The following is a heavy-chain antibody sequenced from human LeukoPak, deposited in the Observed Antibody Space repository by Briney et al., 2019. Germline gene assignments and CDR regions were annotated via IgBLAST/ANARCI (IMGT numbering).Heavy chain of an antibody. J-gene: IGHJ3*02. D-gene: IGHD3-22*01. CDR2: VSSSGSTI. CDR1: GYTFSSYE. V-gene: IGHV3-48*03. CDR3: ARGDYYDSSGYAI. Sequence: GGSLRLSCAASGYTFSSYEMNWVRQAPGKGLEWVSYVSSSGSTIYYADSVKGRFTISRDNAKNSLYLQMNSLRAEDTSVYYCARGDYYDSSGYAIWGQGTMVTVSS.